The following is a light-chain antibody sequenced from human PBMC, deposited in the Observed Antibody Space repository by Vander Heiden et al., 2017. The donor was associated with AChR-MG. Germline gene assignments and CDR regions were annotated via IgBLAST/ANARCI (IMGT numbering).Light chain of an antibody. CDR2: GAS. J-gene: IGKJ4*01. Sequence: EIVLTQSPGTLSLSPGGRATLSCRASQSVSSSYLAWYQQKSGRAPRLLIYGASSRATGIPDRFSGSGSGTDFTLTISRLEPEDFAVYYCQQYGSSPHLTFGGGTKVEIK. CDR3: QQYGSSPHLT. CDR1: QSVSSSY. V-gene: IGKV3-20*01.